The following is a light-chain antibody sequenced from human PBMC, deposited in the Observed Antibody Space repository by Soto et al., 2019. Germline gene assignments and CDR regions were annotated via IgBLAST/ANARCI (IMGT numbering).Light chain of an antibody. J-gene: IGLJ1*01. CDR2: DVS. CDR1: SSDIGNYDY. V-gene: IGLV2-11*01. CDR3: CSYAGSYIQYV. Sequence: QSALTQPRSVSGSPGQSVTLSCTGTSSDIGNYDYVSWYQQHPGMAPKLIIYDVSKRPSGVPDRFSGSKSGNTASLTISGLQAADEADYYCCSYAGSYIQYVFGTGTKVT.